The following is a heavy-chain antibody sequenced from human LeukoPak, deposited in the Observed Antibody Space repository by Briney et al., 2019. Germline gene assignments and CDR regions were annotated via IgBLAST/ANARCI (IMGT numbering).Heavy chain of an antibody. CDR1: GFTFSLYT. V-gene: IGHV3-30*04. CDR3: ARDVGGGDT. D-gene: IGHD2-15*01. CDR2: ISYDGSDK. Sequence: GGSLRLSCAASGFTFSLYTMHWVRQAPGNGLEWVAVISYDGSDKYYADSVKGRFTISRDNSKNTLFLQMNSLRAEDTAVYFCARDVGGGDTLGQGTLVTVSS. J-gene: IGHJ5*02.